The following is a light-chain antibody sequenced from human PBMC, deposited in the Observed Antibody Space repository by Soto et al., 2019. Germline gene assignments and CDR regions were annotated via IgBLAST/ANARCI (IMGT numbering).Light chain of an antibody. Sequence: DIQMTQSPSTLSGSVGDRVTITCRASQTISSWLAWYQQKPGKAPDVLIYDASSLESGVPSRFSGIGSGTDFTLTISCLQSEDFATYYCQQYYSYPRTFGQGTKVDIK. CDR3: QQYYSYPRT. J-gene: IGKJ1*01. CDR2: DAS. CDR1: QTISSW. V-gene: IGKV1-5*01.